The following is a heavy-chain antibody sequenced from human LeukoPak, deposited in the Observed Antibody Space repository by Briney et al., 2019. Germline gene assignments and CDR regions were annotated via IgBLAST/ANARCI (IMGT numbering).Heavy chain of an antibody. V-gene: IGHV4-39*01. D-gene: IGHD5/OR15-5a*01. Sequence: SETLSLTCTVSGGSISSSSYYWGWIRQPSGKGLEWIGNIYYSGSTYYNPSLKSRVTISVDTSKSQFSLKLSSVTAADSAVFFCARAVRLGPFPYYFDYWGQGTLVTVSS. CDR2: IYYSGST. CDR3: ARAVRLGPFPYYFDY. CDR1: GGSISSSSYY. J-gene: IGHJ4*02.